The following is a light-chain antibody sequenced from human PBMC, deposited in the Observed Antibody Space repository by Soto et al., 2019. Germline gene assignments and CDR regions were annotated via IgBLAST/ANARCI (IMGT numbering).Light chain of an antibody. CDR1: QSVSSSY. Sequence: EIVLTQSPGTLSLSPGERATLSCRASQSVSSSYLAWYQQKPGQAPRLLIYGTSSRATGIPDRFSGSGSGTDFTLTISRLEPEDFAVYYCQQYGNSLTFGGGNKVEIK. CDR3: QQYGNSLT. CDR2: GTS. J-gene: IGKJ4*01. V-gene: IGKV3-20*01.